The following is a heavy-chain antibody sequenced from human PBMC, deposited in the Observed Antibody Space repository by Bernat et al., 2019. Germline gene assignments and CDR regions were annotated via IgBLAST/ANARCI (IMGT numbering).Heavy chain of an antibody. V-gene: IGHV3-33*06. Sequence: QVQLVESGGGVVQPGRSLRLSCAASGFTFSSYGMHWVRQAPGKGLEWVAVIWYDGSNKYYADSVKGRFTISRDNSKNTLYLQMNSLRAEDTAVYYCAKNPVAAAGTDGFDIWGQGTMVTVSS. CDR1: GFTFSSYG. J-gene: IGHJ3*02. CDR2: IWYDGSNK. D-gene: IGHD6-13*01. CDR3: AKNPVAAAGTDGFDI.